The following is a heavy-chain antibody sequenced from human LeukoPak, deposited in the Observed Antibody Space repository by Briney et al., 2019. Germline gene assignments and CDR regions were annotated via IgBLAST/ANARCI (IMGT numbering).Heavy chain of an antibody. Sequence: ASVKVSCKASGYTFTGYYMHWVRQAPGQGLEWMGWINPNSGGTNYAQKFQGRVTMTRDTSISTAYMELSRLRSDDTAVYYCARDKRRRLRFAPTPRDAFDIWGQGTMVTVSS. J-gene: IGHJ3*02. CDR3: ARDKRRRLRFAPTPRDAFDI. CDR2: INPNSGGT. D-gene: IGHD3-3*01. V-gene: IGHV1-2*02. CDR1: GYTFTGYY.